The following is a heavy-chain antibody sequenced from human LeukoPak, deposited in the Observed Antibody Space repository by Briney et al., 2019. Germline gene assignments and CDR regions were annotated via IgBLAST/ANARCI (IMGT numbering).Heavy chain of an antibody. CDR1: GFTFSSYA. J-gene: IGHJ4*02. D-gene: IGHD2-21*01. CDR3: AKDLRGGDSL. Sequence: GGPLRLSCAASGFTFSSYAMSWVRQAPGKELEWVSAISGSGGSTYYADSVKGRFTISRDNSKNTLYLQMNSLRAEDTAVYYCAKDLRGGDSLWGQGTLVTVSS. V-gene: IGHV3-23*01. CDR2: ISGSGGST.